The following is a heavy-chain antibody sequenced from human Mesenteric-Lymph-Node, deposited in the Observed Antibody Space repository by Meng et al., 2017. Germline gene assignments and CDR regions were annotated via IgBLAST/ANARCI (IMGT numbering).Heavy chain of an antibody. Sequence: GESLKISCVASGFTFSDYNMNWVRQAPGKGLEWVSSISGGGHTKYYSESLEGRFTISRDDAKNSLSLEMNSVRAEDTAIYYCARDSAGANSALFDSWGQGTLVTVSS. V-gene: IGHV3-21*01. D-gene: IGHD4-23*01. CDR3: ARDSAGANSALFDS. CDR2: ISGGGHTK. J-gene: IGHJ4*02. CDR1: GFTFSDYN.